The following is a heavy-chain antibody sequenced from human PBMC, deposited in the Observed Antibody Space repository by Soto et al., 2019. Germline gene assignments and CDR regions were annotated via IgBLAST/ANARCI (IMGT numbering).Heavy chain of an antibody. CDR2: INPDSGAT. CDR3: ARVKYGNLRPPTSLFDP. D-gene: IGHD3-10*01. V-gene: IGHV1-2*02. CDR1: GYTFTAYY. J-gene: IGHJ5*02. Sequence: ASLKVSCKASGYTFTAYYIHWVRQAPGQGPEWMAWINPDSGATYSAPKFQGRVTVTSDTSINTSSMELSSLRSDDTAVYYCARVKYGNLRPPTSLFDPWGQGTLVTVSS.